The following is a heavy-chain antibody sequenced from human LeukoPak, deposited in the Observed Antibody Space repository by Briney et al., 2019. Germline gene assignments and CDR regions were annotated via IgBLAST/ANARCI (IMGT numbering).Heavy chain of an antibody. CDR3: AKTRASGWTYYFDS. J-gene: IGHJ4*02. CDR2: IYPGDSDT. Sequence: GEPLKISCKGSGYSFTNYWIGWARPIPGKGLEGMAIIYPGDSDTRYSPSFQGQVTISADQSISTSSMPWSSLKASDTAMYYCAKTRASGWTYYFDSWGQRTPVTLSS. CDR1: GYSFTNYW. D-gene: IGHD6-19*01. V-gene: IGHV5-51*01.